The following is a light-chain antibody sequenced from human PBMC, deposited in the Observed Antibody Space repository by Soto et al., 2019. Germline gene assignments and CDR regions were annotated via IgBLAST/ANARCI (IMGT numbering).Light chain of an antibody. V-gene: IGKV3-20*01. J-gene: IGKJ4*01. CDR3: QQYGSSPLT. Sequence: EIVLTQSPGTLSLSPGERATLSCRASQTVTSSFLAWYQRKPGQAPRLLIYGASDRATGIPDRFSGSGSATDFTLTISRLEPEDFAVYYCQQYGSSPLTFGGGTKVDIK. CDR1: QTVTSSF. CDR2: GAS.